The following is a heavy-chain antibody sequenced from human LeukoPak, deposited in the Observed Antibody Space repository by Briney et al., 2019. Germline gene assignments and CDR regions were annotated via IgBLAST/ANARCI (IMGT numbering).Heavy chain of an antibody. CDR2: IYYSGST. CDR1: GGSISGSY. CDR3: ARHLSYGDSNYFDY. J-gene: IGHJ4*02. Sequence: SETLSLTCTVSGGSISGSYCSWIRQPPGKGLGWIGYIYYSGSTNYNASLKSRVIISVDTSKNQFSLKLSSVTAADTAVYYCARHLSYGDSNYFDYWGQGTLVTVSS. V-gene: IGHV4-59*08. D-gene: IGHD4-17*01.